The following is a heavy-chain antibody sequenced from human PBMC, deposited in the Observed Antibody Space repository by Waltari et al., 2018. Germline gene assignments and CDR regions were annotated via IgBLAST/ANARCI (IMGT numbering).Heavy chain of an antibody. D-gene: IGHD6-6*01. V-gene: IGHV1-69*05. J-gene: IGHJ6*02. CDR3: ARGEAARRFGDYYYYGMDV. CDR2: SIPIFGTA. Sequence: QVQLVQSGAEVKKPGSSVQVSCTASGGTFSSYALSWVRPAHGPGIEWRGGSIPIFGTANYAQKFQGRVTITTDESTSTADMELSSLRSEDTAVYYCARGEAARRFGDYYYYGMDVWGQGTTVTVSS. CDR1: GGTFSSYA.